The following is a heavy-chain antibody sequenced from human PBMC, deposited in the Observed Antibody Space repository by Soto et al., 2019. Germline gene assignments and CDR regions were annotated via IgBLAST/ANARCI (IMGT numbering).Heavy chain of an antibody. J-gene: IGHJ4*02. V-gene: IGHV3-23*01. CDR1: GFIFTNYA. CDR2: ISSSGDST. D-gene: IGHD3-9*01. CDR3: AKDRPIWTGYSGDFDY. Sequence: EVQLLESGGGLVQPGGSLRLSCAASGFIFTNYAMGWVRQAPGKGLEWVSAISSSGDSTYYGDSVKGRFTISRDNSKSTLYLQMDSLRVEDTAVYYCAKDRPIWTGYSGDFDYWGRGTLLTVCS.